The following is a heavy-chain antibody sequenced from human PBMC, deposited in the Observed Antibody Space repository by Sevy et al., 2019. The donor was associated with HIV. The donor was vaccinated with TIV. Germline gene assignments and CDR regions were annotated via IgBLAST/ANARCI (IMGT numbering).Heavy chain of an antibody. D-gene: IGHD2-2*01. V-gene: IGHV3-7*03. CDR1: GFTFSSYW. CDR3: ARDCSSTSCLWGLDA. CDR2: IKKDGSEK. Sequence: GGSLRLSCAASGFTFSSYWMTWVRQAPGKGLEWVANIKKDGSEKYYVDSVKGPFTISRDNAKKSLYLQMNSLGAEDTAVYYCARDCSSTSCLWGLDAWGQGTTVTVSS. J-gene: IGHJ6*02.